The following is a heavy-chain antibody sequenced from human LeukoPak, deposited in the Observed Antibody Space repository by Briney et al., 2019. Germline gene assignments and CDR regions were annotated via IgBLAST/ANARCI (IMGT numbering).Heavy chain of an antibody. V-gene: IGHV3-23*01. J-gene: IGHJ4*02. CDR2: IIGSGDST. Sequence: GGSLRLSCAASGFTFSSYAMSWVRQVPGRGLEWVSSIIGSGDSTYCADSVKGRFTISRDNSKNTLYLQMNSLRAEDAAVYYCAKDTYLVGATVGTLDYWGQGTLVTVSS. CDR1: GFTFSSYA. CDR3: AKDTYLVGATVGTLDY. D-gene: IGHD1-26*01.